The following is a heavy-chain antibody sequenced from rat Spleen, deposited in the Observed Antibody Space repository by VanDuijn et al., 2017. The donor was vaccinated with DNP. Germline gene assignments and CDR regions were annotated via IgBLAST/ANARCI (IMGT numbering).Heavy chain of an antibody. J-gene: IGHJ4*01. CDR1: GFNFNDYW. CDR2: INKDSSTI. D-gene: IGHD1-2*01. CDR3: ARGRLYPHYAMDA. Sequence: EVKLVESGGGLVQPGRSLKLSCTASGFNFNDYWMGWVRQAPGKGLEWIGEINKDSSTIRYTPSLKDKFTISRDNAQNTLYLQVIKLGSEDTAIYYCARGRLYPHYAMDAWGQGTSVTVSS. V-gene: IGHV4-2*01.